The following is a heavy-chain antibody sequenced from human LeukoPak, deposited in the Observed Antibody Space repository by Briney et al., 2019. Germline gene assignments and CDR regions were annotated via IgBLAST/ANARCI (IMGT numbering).Heavy chain of an antibody. CDR2: IYPGDSDT. D-gene: IGHD2-2*02. J-gene: IGHJ3*02. CDR3: ARACSSTSCYKTFDI. CDR1: GYSFTSYW. Sequence: GESLKISCKGSGYSFTSYWIGWVRQMPGKGLEWMGIIYPGDSDTRYSPSFQGQVTISADKSISTAYLQWSSLKASDTAMYYCARACSSTSCYKTFDIWGQGTMVTVSS. V-gene: IGHV5-51*01.